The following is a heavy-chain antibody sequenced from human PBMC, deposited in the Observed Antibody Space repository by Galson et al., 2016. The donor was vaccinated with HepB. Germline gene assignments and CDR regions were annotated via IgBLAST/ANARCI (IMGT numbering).Heavy chain of an antibody. Sequence: SETLSLTCVVQGGSFSGYYWSWIRQAPGKGLEWIGEIKHSGGTDSSPSLSTNYHPSPQSRGTISVDTSKNQISLRLNSVTAADTAVYYCAGGRDCTGGTCYYTRFDFWGQGTLVTVSS. D-gene: IGHD2-8*02. CDR2: IKHSGGTDSSPSLST. CDR1: GGSFSGYY. V-gene: IGHV4-34*01. CDR3: AGGRDCTGGTCYYTRFDF. J-gene: IGHJ4*02.